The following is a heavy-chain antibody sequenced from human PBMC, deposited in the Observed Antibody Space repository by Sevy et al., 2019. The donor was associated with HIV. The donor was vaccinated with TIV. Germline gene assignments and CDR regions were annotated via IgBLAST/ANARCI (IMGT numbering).Heavy chain of an antibody. CDR3: ARGAKGMTTVTPMAV. CDR2: ISAYNGNT. CDR1: GYTFTSYG. D-gene: IGHD4-17*01. Sequence: ASVKVSCKASGYTFTSYGISWVRQAPGQGLEWMGWISAYNGNTNYAQKLQGRVTMTTDTSTSTAYMELRSLGSDDTAVYYCARGAKGMTTVTPMAVWGQGTLVTVSS. V-gene: IGHV1-18*01. J-gene: IGHJ4*02.